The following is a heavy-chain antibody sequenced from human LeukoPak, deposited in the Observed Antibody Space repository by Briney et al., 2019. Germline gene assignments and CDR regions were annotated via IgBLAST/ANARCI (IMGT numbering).Heavy chain of an antibody. CDR1: GGSFSGYY. CDR2: INRSGST. Sequence: PSETLSLTCAVYGGSFSGYYWSWIRQPPGKGLEWIGEINRSGSTNYNPSLKSRVTISVDTSKNQFSLKLSSVTAADTAVYYCARFVRGSYYVRYYFDYWGQGTLVTVSS. V-gene: IGHV4-34*01. CDR3: ARFVRGSYYVRYYFDY. D-gene: IGHD1-26*01. J-gene: IGHJ4*02.